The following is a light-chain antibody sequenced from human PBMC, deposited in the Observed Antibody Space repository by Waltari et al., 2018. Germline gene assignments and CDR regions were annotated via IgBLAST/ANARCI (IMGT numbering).Light chain of an antibody. Sequence: QSALTQPASVSGSPGHAITISCTGTSSDVGGFYLVSWYQQHPGQAPKLMIYEVNKRPSGVSNRFSGSKSGNTASLTISGIQAEDEADYYCCSYAGSYTLLFGGGTKLTVL. CDR1: SSDVGGFYL. CDR3: CSYAGSYTLL. V-gene: IGLV2-23*02. J-gene: IGLJ2*01. CDR2: EVN.